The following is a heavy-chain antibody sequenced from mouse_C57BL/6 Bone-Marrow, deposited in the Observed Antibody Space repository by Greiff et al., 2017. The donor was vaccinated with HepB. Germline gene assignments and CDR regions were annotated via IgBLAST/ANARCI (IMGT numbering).Heavy chain of an antibody. CDR1: GYTFTSYW. V-gene: IGHV1-69*01. Sequence: QVQLQQPGAELVMPGASVKLSCKASGYTFTSYWMHWVKQRPGQGLEWIGEIDPSDSYTNYNQKFKGKSTLTVDKSSSTAYMQLSSLTSEDSAVYYCARDSYDGYLAWFAYWGQGTLVTVSA. D-gene: IGHD2-3*01. J-gene: IGHJ3*01. CDR3: ARDSYDGYLAWFAY. CDR2: IDPSDSYT.